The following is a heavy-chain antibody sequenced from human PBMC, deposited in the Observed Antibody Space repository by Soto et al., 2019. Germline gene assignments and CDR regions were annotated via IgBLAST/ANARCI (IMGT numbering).Heavy chain of an antibody. Sequence: QAQLEQSGGEVKKPGSSVKVSCKASRVAFSKFIVTWVRQAPGLGLEWVGGIIPVFGTANYAQKFQGRVTITADESTSNSYMEVNNLRSEDTAVYYCAKVRYSSPVGYYYGMDVWGQGTTVTVSS. CDR3: AKVRYSSPVGYYYGMDV. D-gene: IGHD6-19*01. CDR1: RVAFSKFI. V-gene: IGHV1-69*01. J-gene: IGHJ6*02. CDR2: IIPVFGTA.